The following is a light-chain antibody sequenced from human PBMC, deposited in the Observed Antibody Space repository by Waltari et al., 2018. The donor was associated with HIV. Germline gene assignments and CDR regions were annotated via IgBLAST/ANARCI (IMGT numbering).Light chain of an antibody. CDR3: QQYLDNWT. CDR2: KAS. Sequence: DIQVTQSPSTLSASTGDRVALTCRARQHIGDSLAWYQQKPGKAPKLLIHKASTLKIGVSSRFSGSGFGTEFILTIRNLQPDDFAIYYCQQYLDNWTFGQGTKV. J-gene: IGKJ1*01. CDR1: QHIGDS. V-gene: IGKV1-5*03.